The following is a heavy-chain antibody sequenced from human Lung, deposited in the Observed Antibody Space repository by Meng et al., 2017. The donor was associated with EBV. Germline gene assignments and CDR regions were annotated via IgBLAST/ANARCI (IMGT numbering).Heavy chain of an antibody. Sequence: QVQLVQSGAEVKKPWASVKVSCKASGYTFTGYYMHWVRQAPGQGLEWMGWINAGNGNTKYSQRFQGRVTITRDTSASTAYMELSSLTFDDTAVYFCARGRRNEPLFDYWGQGTLVTVSS. V-gene: IGHV1-3*01. CDR1: GYTFTGYY. J-gene: IGHJ4*02. CDR2: INAGNGNT. CDR3: ARGRRNEPLFDY. D-gene: IGHD1-14*01.